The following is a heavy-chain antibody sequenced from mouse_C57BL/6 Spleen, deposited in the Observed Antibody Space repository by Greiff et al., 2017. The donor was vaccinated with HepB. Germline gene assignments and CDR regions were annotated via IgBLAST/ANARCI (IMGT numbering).Heavy chain of an antibody. J-gene: IGHJ2*01. CDR3: ARRTFIYDGYYFDY. CDR2: IYPRSGNT. Sequence: QVQLQQSGAELARPGASVKLSCKASGYTFTSYGISWVKQSTGQGLEWIGEIYPRSGNTYYNEKFKGKATLTADKSSSTAYMELRSLTSEDSAVYFCARRTFIYDGYYFDYWGQGTTLTVSS. D-gene: IGHD2-3*01. CDR1: GYTFTSYG. V-gene: IGHV1-81*01.